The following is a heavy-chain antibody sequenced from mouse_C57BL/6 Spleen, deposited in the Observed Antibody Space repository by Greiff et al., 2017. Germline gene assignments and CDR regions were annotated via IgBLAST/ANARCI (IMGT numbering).Heavy chain of an antibody. V-gene: IGHV2-5*01. D-gene: IGHD2-3*01. CDR2: IWRGGST. Sequence: VQLQQSGPGLVQPSQSLSITCTVSGFSLTSYGVHWVRQSPGKGLEWLGVIWRGGSTDYNAAFMSRLSITKDNSKSQVFCKMNSLQADDTAIYYCAKKGYYVGDYYAMDYWGQGTSVTVSS. J-gene: IGHJ4*01. CDR3: AKKGYYVGDYYAMDY. CDR1: GFSLTSYG.